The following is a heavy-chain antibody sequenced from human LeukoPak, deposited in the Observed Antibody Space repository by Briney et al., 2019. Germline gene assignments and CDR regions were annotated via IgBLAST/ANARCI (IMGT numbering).Heavy chain of an antibody. CDR2: IHPNSGGT. CDR3: ARLRSSGLAFDY. V-gene: IGHV1-2*02. J-gene: IGHJ4*02. CDR1: GYTFTGYY. Sequence: ASVKVSCKASGYTFTGYYMHWVRQAPGQGLEWMGWIHPNSGGTNYAQKFQGRVTMTRDTSISTAYMELSRLRSDDTAVYYCARLRSSGLAFDYWGQGTLVTVSS. D-gene: IGHD6-13*01.